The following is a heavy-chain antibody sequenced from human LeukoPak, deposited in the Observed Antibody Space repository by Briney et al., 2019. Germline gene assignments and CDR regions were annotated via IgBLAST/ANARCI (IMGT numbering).Heavy chain of an antibody. D-gene: IGHD2-2*01. V-gene: IGHV1-69*13. CDR3: ARVRGCSSTSCYWNWFDP. Sequence: GASVKVSCKASGGTFSSYAISWVRQAPGQGLEWMGGIIPIFCTANYAQKFHGRVTITPDECTSTAYMELSSLRSEDTAVYYCARVRGCSSTSCYWNWFDPWGQGTLVTVPS. CDR1: GGTFSSYA. CDR2: IIPIFCTA. J-gene: IGHJ5*02.